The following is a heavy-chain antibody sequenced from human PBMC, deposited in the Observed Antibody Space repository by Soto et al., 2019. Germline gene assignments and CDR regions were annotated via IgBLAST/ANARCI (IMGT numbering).Heavy chain of an antibody. CDR1: GYSISSGYY. CDR2: IYHSGST. V-gene: IGHV4-38-2*01. J-gene: IGHJ4*02. Sequence: SETLSLTCAVSGYSISSGYYWGWIRQPPGKGLEWIGSIYHSGSTYYNPSLKSRVTISVDTSKNQFSLKLSSVTAADTAVYYCARVRADGDYDGMYYFDYWGQGTLVTVAA. CDR3: ARVRADGDYDGMYYFDY. D-gene: IGHD4-17*01.